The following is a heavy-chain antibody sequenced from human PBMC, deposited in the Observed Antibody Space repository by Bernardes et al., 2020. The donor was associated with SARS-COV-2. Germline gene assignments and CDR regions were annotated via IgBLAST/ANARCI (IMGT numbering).Heavy chain of an antibody. CDR2: INPNSGGT. J-gene: IGHJ4*02. CDR3: ARGDYYYDSSGYYSY. CDR1: GYTFTGYY. Sequence: ASVKVSCKASGYTFTGYYMHWVRQAPGQGLEWMGWINPNSGGTNYAQKFQGWVTMTRDPSISTAYMELSRLRSDDTAVYYCARGDYYYDSSGYYSYWGQGTLVTVSS. V-gene: IGHV1-2*04. D-gene: IGHD3-22*01.